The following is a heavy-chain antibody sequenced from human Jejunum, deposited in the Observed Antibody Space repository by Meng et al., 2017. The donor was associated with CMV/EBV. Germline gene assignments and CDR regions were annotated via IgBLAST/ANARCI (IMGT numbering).Heavy chain of an antibody. CDR1: YY. V-gene: IGHV4-30-4*08. CDR3: ARDSASISDSTGHYHASGTFDM. CDR2: SYYSGNS. Sequence: YYWTWFRQPPGKGLEWIGYSYYSGNSYYNPSLQSRAIISVDTSRNQFSLNLTSVTAADTAVYYCARDSASISDSTGHYHASGTFDMWGQGTLVTVSS. J-gene: IGHJ3*02. D-gene: IGHD3-22*01.